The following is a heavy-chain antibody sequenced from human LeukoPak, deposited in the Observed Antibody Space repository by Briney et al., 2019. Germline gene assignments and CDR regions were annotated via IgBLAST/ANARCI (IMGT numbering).Heavy chain of an antibody. V-gene: IGHV3-11*04. Sequence: GGSLRLSXAASGFTFSDYYMSWIRQAPGKGLEWVSYISSSGSTIYYADSVKGRFTISRDNAKNSLYLQMNSLRAEDTAVYYCARDRGYDFWSGYYEDAFDIWGQGTMVTVSS. J-gene: IGHJ3*02. D-gene: IGHD3-3*01. CDR2: ISSSGSTI. CDR3: ARDRGYDFWSGYYEDAFDI. CDR1: GFTFSDYY.